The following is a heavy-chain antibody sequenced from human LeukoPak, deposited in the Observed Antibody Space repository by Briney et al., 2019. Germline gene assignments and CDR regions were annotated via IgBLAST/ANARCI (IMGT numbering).Heavy chain of an antibody. CDR2: INPNSVGT. CDR1: GYTFTVYY. V-gene: IGHV1-2*02. J-gene: IGHJ4*02. D-gene: IGHD5-24*01. CDR3: ARDDEVEMAGVFDY. Sequence: ASVKVSCKASGYTFTVYYMHCVRQAPGQGLGWMGCINPNSVGTNYAQKLQGRVTMTRDTSTSTAYMKLRRLRAEATAVFSCARDDEVEMAGVFDYWGQGTLVTVSS.